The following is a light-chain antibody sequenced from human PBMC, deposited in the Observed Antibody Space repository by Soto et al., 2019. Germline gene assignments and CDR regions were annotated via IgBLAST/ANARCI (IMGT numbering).Light chain of an antibody. V-gene: IGKV3-11*01. CDR1: QSVSSN. CDR2: DAS. CDR3: QQRSNWPPT. Sequence: EIVLTQSPATLSLSPGERAILSCRASQSVSSNLAWYQQKPGQAPRLLIYDASNRATGIPARFSGSGSGTDFTLTISSLEPEDFAVYYCQQRSNWPPTFGPGTNVDI. J-gene: IGKJ3*01.